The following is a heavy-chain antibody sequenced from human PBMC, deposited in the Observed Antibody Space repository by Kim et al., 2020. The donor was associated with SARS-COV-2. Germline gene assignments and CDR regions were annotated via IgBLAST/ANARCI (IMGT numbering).Heavy chain of an antibody. Sequence: GGSLRLSCAASGFPFSSSAIHWVHQAPGKGLEWVALISYDGSLKNYAASVKGRFTVSRDNSKNTVSLQMASLRAEDSAVYYCARDMSRVRYFDHWGQGTL. V-gene: IGHV3-30*04. CDR1: GFPFSSSA. CDR3: ARDMSRVRYFDH. CDR2: ISYDGSLK. J-gene: IGHJ4*02. D-gene: IGHD3-10*01.